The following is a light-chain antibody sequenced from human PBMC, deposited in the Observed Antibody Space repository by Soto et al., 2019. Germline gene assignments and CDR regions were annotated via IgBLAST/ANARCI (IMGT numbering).Light chain of an antibody. CDR1: QSISSY. CDR3: QQSFSSPWT. CDR2: AAS. V-gene: IGKV1-39*01. Sequence: DIQMTQSPSSLSASVGDRVTITCRASQSISSYLNWYQQKPGKAPTLLIYAASSLQSGVPSRFSGSGSGTDFTLNISSLQREDFATYYCQQSFSSPWTFGQGAKVEIK. J-gene: IGKJ1*01.